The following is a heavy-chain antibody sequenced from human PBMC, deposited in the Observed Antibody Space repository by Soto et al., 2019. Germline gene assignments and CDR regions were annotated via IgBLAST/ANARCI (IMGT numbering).Heavy chain of an antibody. CDR2: IYYSGST. V-gene: IGHV4-39*01. Sequence: SETLSLTCTVSGGSISSSSYYWGCLPQPPGKGLEWIGSIYYSGSTYYNPSLKSRFTISVETSKNQFSLKLSSVTAATTASYYCARAQDGGSYYCGGIFDYWGQGTMVTVSS. CDR1: GGSISSSSYY. J-gene: IGHJ4*01. D-gene: IGHD1-26*01. CDR3: ARAQDGGSYYCGGIFDY.